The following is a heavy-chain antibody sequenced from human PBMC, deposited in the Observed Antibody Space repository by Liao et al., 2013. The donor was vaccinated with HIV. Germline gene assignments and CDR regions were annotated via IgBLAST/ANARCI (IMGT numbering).Heavy chain of an antibody. CDR2: INHSGNT. J-gene: IGHJ4*02. CDR1: GGSFSGYY. Sequence: QVQLQQWGAGLLKPSETLSLTCAVYGGSFSGYYWSWIRQPPGKGLEWIGEINHSGNTNYNPSLKSRVTISVDTSKNQFSLKLSSVTAADTAVYYCARGGRRALLGGFPQRYWGQGTLVTVSS. CDR3: ARGGRRALLGGFPQRY. D-gene: IGHD2-15*01. V-gene: IGHV4-34*01.